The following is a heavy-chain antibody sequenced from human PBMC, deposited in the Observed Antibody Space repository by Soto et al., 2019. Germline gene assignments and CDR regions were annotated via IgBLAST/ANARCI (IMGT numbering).Heavy chain of an antibody. CDR1: GFTFSSYS. J-gene: IGHJ6*02. V-gene: IGHV3-21*01. CDR3: ARVWGVRKVYYYYGMDV. Sequence: GGSLRLSCAASGFTFSSYSMNWVRQAPGKGLEWVSSISSSSSYIYYADSVKGRFTISRDNAKNSLYLQMNSLRAEDTAVYYCARVWGVRKVYYYYGMDVWGQGTTVTVSS. CDR2: ISSSSSYI. D-gene: IGHD3-10*01.